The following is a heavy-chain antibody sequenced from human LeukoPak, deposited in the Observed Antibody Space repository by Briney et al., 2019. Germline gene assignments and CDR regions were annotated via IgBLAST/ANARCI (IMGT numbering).Heavy chain of an antibody. V-gene: IGHV3-23*01. CDR1: GFTFSSYA. Sequence: PGGSLRLSCAASGFTFSSYAMSWVRQAPGKGLEWVPAISGSGGSTYYADSVKGRFTISRDNSKNTLYLQMNSLRAEDTAVYYCAKDRWPGWYFDLWGRGTLVTVSS. CDR3: AKDRWPGWYFDL. J-gene: IGHJ2*01. CDR2: ISGSGGST. D-gene: IGHD4-23*01.